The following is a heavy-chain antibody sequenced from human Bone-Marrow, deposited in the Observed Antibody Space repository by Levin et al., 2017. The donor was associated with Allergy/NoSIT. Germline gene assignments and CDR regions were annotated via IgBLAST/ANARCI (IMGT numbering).Heavy chain of an antibody. CDR1: GGSISTGDDY. CDR2: IYYSGST. D-gene: IGHD2-8*02. Sequence: TLSLTCTVSGGSISTGDDYCTWIRQPPGKGLQWIGYIYYSGSTYYNPSLKSRVTISVDTSKNPFSLKLSALTAADTAVYYCARGTGGTCYTGWDHWGQGTLVTVSS. J-gene: IGHJ4*02. V-gene: IGHV4-30-4*08. CDR3: ARGTGGTCYTGWDH.